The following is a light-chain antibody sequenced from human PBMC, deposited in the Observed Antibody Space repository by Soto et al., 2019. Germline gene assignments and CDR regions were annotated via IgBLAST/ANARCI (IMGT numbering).Light chain of an antibody. J-gene: IGKJ4*01. Sequence: EIVLTQSPATLSLSPGDRATLSCRASQSVSSYLAWYQQKPGQAPRLLIYDASNRATGIPARFSGSGSGTDFTLTITSLKPEDSAVYYCQQRSNWPSTFGGGTKVEIK. V-gene: IGKV3-11*01. CDR3: QQRSNWPST. CDR1: QSVSSY. CDR2: DAS.